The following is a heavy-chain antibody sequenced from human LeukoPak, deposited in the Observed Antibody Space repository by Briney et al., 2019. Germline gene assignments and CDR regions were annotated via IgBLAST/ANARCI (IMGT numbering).Heavy chain of an antibody. CDR3: ARDPCHGALDY. CDR1: GFTLSSYS. J-gene: IGHJ4*02. D-gene: IGHD2-2*01. Sequence: GGSLRLSCAASGFTLSSYSMNWVRQAPGKGLEWVSSISSSSSYIYYADSVKGRFTISRDNAKNSLYLQMNSLRAEDTAVYYCARDPCHGALDYWGQGALVTVSS. V-gene: IGHV3-21*01. CDR2: ISSSSSYI.